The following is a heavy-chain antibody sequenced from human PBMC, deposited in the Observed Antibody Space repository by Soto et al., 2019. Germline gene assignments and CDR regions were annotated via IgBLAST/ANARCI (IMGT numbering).Heavy chain of an antibody. CDR2: ISWNSGSI. J-gene: IGHJ3*01. Sequence: SLRLSCAAYGFTCDDYAMHWVRQAPGKGLEWVSGISWNSGSIGYADSVKGRFTISRDNAKNSLYLQMNSLRAEDTVVYYCEKSGVHEHPCLSQSRMLVGWGQGSMGT. CDR1: GFTCDDYA. D-gene: IGHD3-10*01. V-gene: IGHV3-9*01. CDR3: EKSGVHEHPCLSQSRMLVG.